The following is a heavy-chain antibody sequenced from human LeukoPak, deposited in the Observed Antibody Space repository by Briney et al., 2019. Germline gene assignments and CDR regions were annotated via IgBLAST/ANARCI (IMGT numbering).Heavy chain of an antibody. V-gene: IGHV4-4*07. Sequence: PSETLSLTCTVSVGSLSNYYWNWIRQPPGKGLEWIGRIYASGTINYNPSLKSPVTMSLDTSTSQFSLILSSVTAADTAVYYCARDNRYCSGGTCYSGQDYWGQGTLVTVSS. CDR3: ARDNRYCSGGTCYSGQDY. D-gene: IGHD2-15*01. CDR2: IYASGTI. J-gene: IGHJ4*02. CDR1: VGSLSNYY.